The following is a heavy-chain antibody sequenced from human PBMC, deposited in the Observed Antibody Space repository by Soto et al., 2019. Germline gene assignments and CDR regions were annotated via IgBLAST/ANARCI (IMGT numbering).Heavy chain of an antibody. CDR1: GVSISSYY. D-gene: IGHD6-13*01. V-gene: IGHV4-59*08. CDR2: IYYSGST. CDR3: ARNGGAAAGTQYYYYYYMDV. Sequence: SETLSLTCTVSGVSISSYYWSWIRQPPGKGLEWIGYIYYSGSTNYNPSLKSRVTISVDTSKNQFSLKLSSVTAADTAVYYCARNGGAAAGTQYYYYYYMDVWGKGTTVTVSS. J-gene: IGHJ6*03.